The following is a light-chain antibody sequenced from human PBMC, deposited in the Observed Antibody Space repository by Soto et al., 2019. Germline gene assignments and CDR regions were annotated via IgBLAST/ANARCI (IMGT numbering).Light chain of an antibody. Sequence: QAVVTQEPSLTVSPGGTVTLTCGSSTGVVTSGHYPYWFQQKPGQAPRTLIYDTSNKHSWTPARFSGSLLGGKAALTLSGAQPEDEAEYYCLVSHSDVRVFGGGTKVTVL. CDR1: TGVVTSGHY. J-gene: IGLJ2*01. CDR3: LVSHSDVRV. CDR2: DTS. V-gene: IGLV7-46*01.